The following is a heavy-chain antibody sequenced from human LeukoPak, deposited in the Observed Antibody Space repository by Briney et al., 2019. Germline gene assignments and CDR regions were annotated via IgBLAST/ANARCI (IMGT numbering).Heavy chain of an antibody. J-gene: IGHJ6*01. D-gene: IGHD3-16*01. Sequence: GGSLRLSCAASGFTFTTYWMSWVRQAPGQRLGWVAKIRTDGSEKYYVDSVKDRFTIYRDNAKNSLSLQMNSLGAEDTAVYYCASRSGGYYYGMDVWGQGTTVTVSS. V-gene: IGHV3-7*02. CDR1: GFTFTTYW. CDR3: ASRSGGYYYGMDV. CDR2: IRTDGSEK.